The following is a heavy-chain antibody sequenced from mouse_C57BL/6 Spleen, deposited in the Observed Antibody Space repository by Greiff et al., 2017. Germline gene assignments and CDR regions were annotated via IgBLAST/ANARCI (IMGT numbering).Heavy chain of an antibody. V-gene: IGHV1-18*01. CDR2: INPNNGGT. Sequence: VQLQQSGPELVKPGASVKIPCKASGYTFTDYNMDWVKQSHGKSLEWIGDINPNNGGTIYNQKFKGKATLTVDKSSSTAYMELRSLTSEDTAVYYGARSGPYDYDVGWFAYWGQGTLVTVSA. D-gene: IGHD2-4*01. CDR3: ARSGPYDYDVGWFAY. J-gene: IGHJ3*01. CDR1: GYTFTDYN.